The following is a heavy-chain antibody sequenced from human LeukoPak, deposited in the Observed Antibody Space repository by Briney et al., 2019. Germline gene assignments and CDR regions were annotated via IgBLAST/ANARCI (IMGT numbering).Heavy chain of an antibody. Sequence: GGSLRLSCAASIFTFSNYAMHWVRQAPGKGLEWVAVISYDGSSKYYADSVKGRFTISRDNSENSLYLEMNSLRDDDTAVYYCARDVPNSSAGPFDIWGQGTRVTVSS. V-gene: IGHV3-30-3*01. D-gene: IGHD6-19*01. CDR1: IFTFSNYA. CDR3: ARDVPNSSAGPFDI. CDR2: ISYDGSSK. J-gene: IGHJ3*02.